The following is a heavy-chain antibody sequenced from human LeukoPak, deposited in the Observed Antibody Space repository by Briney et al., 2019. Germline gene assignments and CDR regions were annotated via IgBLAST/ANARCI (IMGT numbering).Heavy chain of an antibody. CDR1: GYTFTSYG. Sequence: ASVKVSCKASGYTFTSYGISWVRQAPGQGLEWMGWISAYNGNTNYAQKLQGRVTMTTDTSTSTAYMELRSLRPDDTAVYYCARDRDYYDSSGYFDYWGQGTLVTVSS. CDR3: ARDRDYYDSSGYFDY. D-gene: IGHD3-22*01. CDR2: ISAYNGNT. V-gene: IGHV1-18*01. J-gene: IGHJ4*02.